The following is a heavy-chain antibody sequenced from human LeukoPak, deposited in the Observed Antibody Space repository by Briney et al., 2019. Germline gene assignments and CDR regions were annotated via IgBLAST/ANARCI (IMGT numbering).Heavy chain of an antibody. Sequence: SETLSLTCAVYGGSFSGNYRSWIRQPPGKGLEWVGEINPSGSTNYSPSLKSRVTISIDTPKNQFSLKLSSVTAADTAVYYCARGYGSGSYYTYWGQGTLVTVSS. CDR2: INPSGST. D-gene: IGHD3-10*01. V-gene: IGHV4-34*01. J-gene: IGHJ4*02. CDR1: GGSFSGNY. CDR3: ARGYGSGSYYTY.